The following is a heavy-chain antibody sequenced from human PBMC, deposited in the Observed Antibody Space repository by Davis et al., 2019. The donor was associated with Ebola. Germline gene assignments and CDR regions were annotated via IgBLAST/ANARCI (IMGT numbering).Heavy chain of an antibody. CDR1: GGSISSHY. Sequence: PSETLSLTCTVSGGSISSHYWSWIRQPAGKGLEWIGRIYTSGRTNYNPSLKSRVTMSVDTSKNQFSLRLSSVTAADTAVYYCGRDGCPGGSCYCGDYWGQGTLVTVSS. CDR3: GRDGCPGGSCYCGDY. D-gene: IGHD2-15*01. J-gene: IGHJ4*02. V-gene: IGHV4-4*07. CDR2: IYTSGRT.